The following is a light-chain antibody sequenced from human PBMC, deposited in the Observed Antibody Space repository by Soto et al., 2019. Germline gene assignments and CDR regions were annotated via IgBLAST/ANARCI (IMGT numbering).Light chain of an antibody. CDR2: GAS. V-gene: IGKV3-20*01. Sequence: EIVLTQSPGTLSLSPGERATLSCRASQSITSNYLAWYHQKPGQAPRLLIYGASRRAAGVPDRFSGGGSGTDFTLTTGRLEPEDFAVYYCQQYGSSPPYTFGQGTKLEI. J-gene: IGKJ2*01. CDR1: QSITSNY. CDR3: QQYGSSPPYT.